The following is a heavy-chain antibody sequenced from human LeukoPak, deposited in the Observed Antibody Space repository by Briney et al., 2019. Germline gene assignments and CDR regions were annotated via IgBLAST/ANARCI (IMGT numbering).Heavy chain of an antibody. V-gene: IGHV4-4*07. CDR1: GGSISSYY. Sequence: SETLSLTCTVSGGSISSYYWSWIRQPAGKGLEWIGRIYPSGTTTYNPSLKSRVTMSVDTSKNQFSLKLTSLTAADTAVYYCARDRGCSSTSCYVFDYWGQGTLVTVSS. CDR2: IYPSGTT. J-gene: IGHJ4*02. D-gene: IGHD2-2*01. CDR3: ARDRGCSSTSCYVFDY.